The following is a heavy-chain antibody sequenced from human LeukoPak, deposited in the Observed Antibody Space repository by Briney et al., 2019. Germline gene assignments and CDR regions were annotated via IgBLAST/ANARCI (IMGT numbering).Heavy chain of an antibody. V-gene: IGHV3-11*01. CDR1: GFTVSSIY. D-gene: IGHD2-2*01. CDR2: ISSSGSTI. CDR3: ASVPR. Sequence: KTGGSLRLSCAASGFTVSSIYMSWVRRAAGKGLESVSYISSSGSTIYYAASVKGRFTISRDNAKHSLYLQMNSLRAEETAGYYCASVPRWGQGTLVTVSS. J-gene: IGHJ4*02.